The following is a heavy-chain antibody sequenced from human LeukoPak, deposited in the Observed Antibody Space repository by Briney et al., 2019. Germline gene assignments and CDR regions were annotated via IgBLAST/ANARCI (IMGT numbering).Heavy chain of an antibody. J-gene: IGHJ6*04. CDR2: TSRSSSEI. CDR1: GFTLSSHR. CDR3: ARDSGTYGYYMDV. V-gene: IGHV3-48*01. Sequence: GGSLRLSCAASGFTLSSHRMNWVRQAPGKGLEWVSDTSRSSSEIHYADSVTGRFTISRDNAKNSVYLQMNSLRVEDTAVYYCARDSGTYGYYMDVWGKGTTVTVSS. D-gene: IGHD1-26*01.